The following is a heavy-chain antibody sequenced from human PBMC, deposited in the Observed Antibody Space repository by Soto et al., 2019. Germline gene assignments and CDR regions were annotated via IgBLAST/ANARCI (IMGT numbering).Heavy chain of an antibody. CDR3: AMMTSTSVTTDWFDP. J-gene: IGHJ5*02. CDR2: ISGSGGGT. D-gene: IGHD4-17*01. V-gene: IGHV3-23*01. Sequence: EVQLLESGGGLVQPGGSLRLSCAASGLTFNNYAMSWVRQAPGKGLEWVSAISGSGGGTYYADSVKGRFTISRDNSRNTLYLQMTMLRAEDTAVYFCAMMTSTSVTTDWFDPWGQGTLVTVSS. CDR1: GLTFNNYA.